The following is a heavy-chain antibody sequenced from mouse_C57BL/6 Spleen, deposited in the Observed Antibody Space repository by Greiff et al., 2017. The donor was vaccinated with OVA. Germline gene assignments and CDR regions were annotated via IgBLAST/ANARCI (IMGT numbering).Heavy chain of an antibody. CDR2: INPYNGDT. CDR1: GYSFTGYF. V-gene: IGHV1-20*01. Sequence: VQLQHSGPELVKPGDSVKISCKASGYSFTGYFMNWVMQSHGKSLEWIGRINPYNGDTFYNQKFKGKATLTVDKSSSTAHMELRSLTSEDSAVYYCARGTTVEYFDVWGTGTTVTVSS. J-gene: IGHJ1*03. CDR3: ARGTTVEYFDV. D-gene: IGHD1-1*01.